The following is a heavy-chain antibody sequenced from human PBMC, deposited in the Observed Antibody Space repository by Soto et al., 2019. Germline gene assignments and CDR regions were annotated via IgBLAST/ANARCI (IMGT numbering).Heavy chain of an antibody. CDR3: ARALVVRGVIMGDYYYYYGMDV. CDR2: INHSGST. D-gene: IGHD3-10*01. CDR1: GGSFSGYY. J-gene: IGHJ6*02. V-gene: IGHV4-34*01. Sequence: SETLSLTCAVYGGSFSGYYWSWIRQPPGKGLEWIGEINHSGSTNYNPSLKSRVTISVDTSKNQFSLKLSSVTAADTAVYYCARALVVRGVIMGDYYYYYGMDVWGQGTTVPVSS.